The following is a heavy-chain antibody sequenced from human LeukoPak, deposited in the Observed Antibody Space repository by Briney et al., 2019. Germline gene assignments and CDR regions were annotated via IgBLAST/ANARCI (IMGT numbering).Heavy chain of an antibody. Sequence: SETLSLTCTVSGGSISRYYWSRIRQPPGKGLEWIGYIYYSGSTNYNPSLKSRVTISVDTSKNQFSLKLSSVTAADSAVYYCATKTDYGGNSYFDYWGQGTLVTVSS. J-gene: IGHJ4*02. CDR3: ATKTDYGGNSYFDY. CDR2: IYYSGST. D-gene: IGHD4-23*01. CDR1: GGSISRYY. V-gene: IGHV4-59*08.